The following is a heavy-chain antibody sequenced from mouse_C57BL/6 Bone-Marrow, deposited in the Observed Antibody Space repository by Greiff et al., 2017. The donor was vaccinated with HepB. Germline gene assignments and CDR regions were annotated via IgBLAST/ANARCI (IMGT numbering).Heavy chain of an antibody. V-gene: IGHV1-9*01. J-gene: IGHJ2*01. CDR2: ILPGSGST. CDR1: GYTFTGYW. D-gene: IGHD1-1*01. Sequence: VQLQQSGAELMKPGASVKLSCKATGYTFTGYWIEWVKQRPGHGLEWIGEILPGSGSTNYTEKFKDKATFTADTSSNTAYMQLSSLTTEDSAIYYCARNGSSPWGQGTTLTVSS. CDR3: ARNGSSP.